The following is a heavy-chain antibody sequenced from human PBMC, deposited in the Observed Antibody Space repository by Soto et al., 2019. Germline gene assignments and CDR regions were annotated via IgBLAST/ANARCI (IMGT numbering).Heavy chain of an antibody. D-gene: IGHD2-15*01. CDR2: IYYSGGT. Sequence: SETLSLTCTVSGGSISSGDYYWSWIRQPPXKGLEWIGYIYYSGGTYYNPSLKSRVTISVDTSKNQFSLKLSSVTAADTAVYYCASRREGYCSGGSCYPTDQGYYGMDVWGQGTTVTVSS. CDR3: ASRREGYCSGGSCYPTDQGYYGMDV. J-gene: IGHJ6*02. V-gene: IGHV4-30-4*01. CDR1: GGSISSGDYY.